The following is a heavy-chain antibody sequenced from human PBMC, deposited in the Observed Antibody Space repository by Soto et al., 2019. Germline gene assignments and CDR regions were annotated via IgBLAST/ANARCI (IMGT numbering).Heavy chain of an antibody. V-gene: IGHV3-30*18. Sequence: QVQLVESGGGVVQPGRSLRLSCAASGFTFDSYGMHWVRQAPGKGLEWVAVISYDGSNKDYADSVKGRFTIARDNSKNPLYLQMNSLRAEDTAVYYCAKGYQWLVLPNFDHWGQGTLVTVSS. D-gene: IGHD6-19*01. J-gene: IGHJ4*02. CDR1: GFTFDSYG. CDR2: ISYDGSNK. CDR3: AKGYQWLVLPNFDH.